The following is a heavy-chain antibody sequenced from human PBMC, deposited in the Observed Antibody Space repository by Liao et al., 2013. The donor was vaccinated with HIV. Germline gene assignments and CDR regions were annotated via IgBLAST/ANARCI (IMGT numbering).Heavy chain of an antibody. CDR3: ARGSSYVGGPPTTFDS. Sequence: QVQLQESGPGLVKPSQTLSLTCTVSGGSISSGDYYWSWIRQPPGKGLEWIGEINHSGSTNYNPSLKRRVSISVDTSKNQFSLQLTSVTAADTAVYYCARGSSYVGGPPTTFDSWGQGTLVTVAS. V-gene: IGHV4-30-4*08. CDR1: GGSISSGDYY. J-gene: IGHJ4*02. D-gene: IGHD1/OR15-1a*01. CDR2: INHSGST.